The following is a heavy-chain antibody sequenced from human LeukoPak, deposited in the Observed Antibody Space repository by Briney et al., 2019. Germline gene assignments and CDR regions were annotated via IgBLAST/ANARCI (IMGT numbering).Heavy chain of an antibody. Sequence: GGSLRLSCAASGFTFSGSGMSWVRQAPGKGLEWISSSGDSDGSTYYADSLKGRFTISRDNSKNTLYLQMNNLRAEDTAVYYCAKGGCRGTCNPLAYWGQGALITVSP. J-gene: IGHJ4*02. CDR2: SGDSDGST. CDR1: GFTFSGSG. D-gene: IGHD2-15*01. V-gene: IGHV3-23*01. CDR3: AKGGCRGTCNPLAY.